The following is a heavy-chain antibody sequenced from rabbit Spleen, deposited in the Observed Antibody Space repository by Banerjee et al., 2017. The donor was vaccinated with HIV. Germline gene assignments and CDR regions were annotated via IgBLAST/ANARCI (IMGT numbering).Heavy chain of an antibody. Sequence: QEQLVESGGGLVKPGASLTLICTASGFSFSSGYDMSWVRQAPGKGLEWIGFVYTGNGKNYYATWAKGRFPISKTSSTTVTLQVTSLTAADTATYFCTRDDGSGHYIDGYFNLWGQGTLVTVS. D-gene: IGHD1-1*01. CDR2: VYTGNGKN. V-gene: IGHV1S45*01. CDR1: GFSFSSGYD. CDR3: TRDDGSGHYIDGYFNL. J-gene: IGHJ4*01.